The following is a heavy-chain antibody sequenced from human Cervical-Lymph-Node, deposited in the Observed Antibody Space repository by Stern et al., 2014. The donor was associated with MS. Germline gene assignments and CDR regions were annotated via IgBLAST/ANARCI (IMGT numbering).Heavy chain of an antibody. CDR1: GGSISSSGYY. CDR2: IHDSGST. V-gene: IGHV4-61*02. D-gene: IGHD1-26*01. Sequence: QVQLVESGPGLVKPSQTLSLTCTVSGGSISSSGYYWSWIRQPADKGLEWIGRIHDSGSTYYNPSLKSRVTISMDTATTPFSLKLPSVTAADTAVYYCATTRWDLFTWNWFDPWGQGTLVTVSS. CDR3: ATTRWDLFTWNWFDP. J-gene: IGHJ5*02.